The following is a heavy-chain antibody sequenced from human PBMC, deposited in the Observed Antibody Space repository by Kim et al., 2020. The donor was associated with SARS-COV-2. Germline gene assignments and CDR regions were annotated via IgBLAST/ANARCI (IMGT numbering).Heavy chain of an antibody. D-gene: IGHD3-16*01. Sequence: GGSLRLSCAASGFTFSSSWMNWVRQAPGGGLVWVARINSVGTTKNKADAATGRFSITRDNAKNTLYLQMTSLRAENEATYYCARPIYDYVWGNYWG. CDR3: ARPIYDYVWGNY. CDR2: INSVGTTK. J-gene: IGHJ1*01. CDR1: GFTFSSSW. V-gene: IGHV3-74*01.